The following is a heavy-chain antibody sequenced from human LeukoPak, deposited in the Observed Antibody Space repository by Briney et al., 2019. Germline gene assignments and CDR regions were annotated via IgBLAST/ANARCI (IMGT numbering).Heavy chain of an antibody. CDR1: GYSISSGYY. CDR3: AYSSSWYYFDY. CDR2: IYNSGST. V-gene: IGHV4-38-2*02. J-gene: IGHJ4*02. Sequence: SETLSLTCSVSGYSISSGYYWGWIRQPPGKGLEWIGSIYNSGSTYNNPSLKSRVTISVDTSKNQFSLKVSSVTAADTAVYYCAYSSSWYYFDYWGQGTLVTVSS. D-gene: IGHD6-13*01.